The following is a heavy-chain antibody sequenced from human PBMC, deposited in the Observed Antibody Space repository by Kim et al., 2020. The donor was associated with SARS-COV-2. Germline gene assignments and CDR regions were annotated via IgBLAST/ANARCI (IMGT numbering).Heavy chain of an antibody. J-gene: IGHJ4*02. V-gene: IGHV1-3*01. CDR2: INAGNGNT. D-gene: IGHD5-18*01. Sequence: ASVKVSCKASGYTFTSYAMHWVRQAPGQRLEWMGWINAGNGNTKYSQKFQGRVTITRDTSASTAYMELSSLRSEDTAVYYCARDGRYSYGYRTLDYWGQGTLVTVSS. CDR1: GYTFTSYA. CDR3: ARDGRYSYGYRTLDY.